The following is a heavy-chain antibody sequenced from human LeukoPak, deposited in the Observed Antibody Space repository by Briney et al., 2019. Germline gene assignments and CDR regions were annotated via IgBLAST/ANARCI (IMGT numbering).Heavy chain of an antibody. CDR2: IKEDGREK. CDR3: ARSRITMIVVVDYWYFDL. J-gene: IGHJ2*01. D-gene: IGHD3-22*01. V-gene: IGHV3-7*01. CDR1: GFNFRSYW. Sequence: GGSLRLSCVTPGFNFRSYWMNWVRQAPGRGLEWVANIKEDGREKNYLDSVKGRFTISRDNAKNSLYLQMNSLRAEDTAVYYCARSRITMIVVVDYWYFDLWGRGTLVTVSS.